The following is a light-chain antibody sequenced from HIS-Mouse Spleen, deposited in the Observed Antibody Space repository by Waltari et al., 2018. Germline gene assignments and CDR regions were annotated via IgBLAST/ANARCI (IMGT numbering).Light chain of an antibody. V-gene: IGKV2-28*01. CDR1: QSLLHSNGYNY. CDR2: LGS. Sequence: DIVMTQSPLSLPVTPGEPASISCRSSQSLLHSNGYNYLDWYLQKPGQPPWLLIYLGSNRASGVPDRFSGSGSGTDFTLKISRVEAEDVGVYYCMQALQTPFTFGPGTKVDIK. J-gene: IGKJ3*01. CDR3: MQALQTPFT.